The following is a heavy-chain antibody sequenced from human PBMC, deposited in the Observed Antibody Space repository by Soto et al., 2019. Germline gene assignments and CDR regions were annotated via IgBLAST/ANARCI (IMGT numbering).Heavy chain of an antibody. CDR3: ARDGYCSGGSCDGRESGNNYYYYGMDV. D-gene: IGHD2-15*01. CDR1: GGSISSGGYY. Sequence: QVQLQESGPGLVKPSQTLSLTCTVSGGSISSGGYYWSWIRQHPGKGLEGIGYIYYSGSTYYNPSLQSRVTLSVDTSTNQFSLKLSSVTAADTAVYYCARDGYCSGGSCDGRESGNNYYYYGMDVWGQGTTVTVSS. V-gene: IGHV4-31*03. J-gene: IGHJ6*02. CDR2: IYYSGST.